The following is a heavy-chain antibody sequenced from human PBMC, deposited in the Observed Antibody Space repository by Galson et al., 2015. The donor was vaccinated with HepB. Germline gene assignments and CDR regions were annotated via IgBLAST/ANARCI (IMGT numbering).Heavy chain of an antibody. V-gene: IGHV3-30*04. CDR2: ISYDGSNK. Sequence: SLRLSCAASGFTFSSYAMYWVRQAPGKGLEWVAVISYDGSNKYYADSVKGRSTISRDKWKNTLFLQMSSLRAEDTAVCYCARVRVGGGTYYLDYWGQGTLVTVSS. CDR1: GFTFSSYA. J-gene: IGHJ4*02. D-gene: IGHD6-19*01. CDR3: ARVRVGGGTYYLDY.